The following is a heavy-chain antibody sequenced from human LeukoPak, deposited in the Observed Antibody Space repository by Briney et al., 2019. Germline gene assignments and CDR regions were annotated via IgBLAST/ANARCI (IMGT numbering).Heavy chain of an antibody. CDR2: IRYDGSNK. J-gene: IGHJ4*02. CDR3: AKDRLLWFGELSGYYFDY. CDR1: GFTFSSYG. D-gene: IGHD3-10*01. Sequence: GGSLRLSCAASGFTFSSYGMHWVRQAPGKGLEWVAFIRYDGSNKYYADSVKGRFTISRDNSKNTLYLQMNSLRAEDTAVYYCAKDRLLWFGELSGYYFDYWGQGTLVTVSS. V-gene: IGHV3-30*02.